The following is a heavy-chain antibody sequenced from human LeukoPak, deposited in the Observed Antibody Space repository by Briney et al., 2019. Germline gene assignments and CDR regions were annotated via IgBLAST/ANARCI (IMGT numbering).Heavy chain of an antibody. J-gene: IGHJ4*02. V-gene: IGHV4-38-2*02. CDR3: ARDPCSGGSCYGEAHDY. D-gene: IGHD2-15*01. CDR2: IYHSGST. CDR1: GYSISSGYY. Sequence: PSETLSLTCTVSGYSISSGYYWGWIRQPPGKGLEWIGSIYHSGSTYYNPSLKSRVTISVDTSKNQFSLKLSSVAAADTAVYYCARDPCSGGSCYGEAHDYWGQGTLVTVSS.